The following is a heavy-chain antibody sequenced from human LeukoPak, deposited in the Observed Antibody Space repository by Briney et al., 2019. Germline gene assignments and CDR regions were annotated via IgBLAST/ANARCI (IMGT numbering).Heavy chain of an antibody. D-gene: IGHD3-10*01. J-gene: IGHJ4*02. CDR3: ARDGTRGVVDY. V-gene: IGHV4-39*07. Sequence: SETLSLTCTVSGGSISSSSYYWGWIRQPPGKGLEWIGSIYYSGNTYYNPSLKSRVTISVDTSKNQFSLKLSSVTAADTAVYYCARDGTRGVVDYWGQGTLVTVSS. CDR1: GGSISSSSYY. CDR2: IYYSGNT.